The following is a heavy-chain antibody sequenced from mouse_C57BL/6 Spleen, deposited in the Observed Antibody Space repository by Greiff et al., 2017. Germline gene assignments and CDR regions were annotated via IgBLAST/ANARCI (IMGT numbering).Heavy chain of an antibody. CDR1: GYSFTGYY. CDR2: INPSTGGT. CDR3: ARKTAQAVGYAMDY. Sequence: EVQLQQSGPELVKPGASVKISCKASGYSFTGYYMNWVKQSPEKSLEWIGEINPSTGGTTYNQKFKAKATLTVDKSSSTAYMQLKRLTSEDSAVYYCARKTAQAVGYAMDYWGQGTSVTVSS. J-gene: IGHJ4*01. D-gene: IGHD3-2*02. V-gene: IGHV1-42*01.